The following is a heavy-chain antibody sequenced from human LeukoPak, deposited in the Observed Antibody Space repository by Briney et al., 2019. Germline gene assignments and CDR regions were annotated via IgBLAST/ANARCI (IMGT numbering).Heavy chain of an antibody. CDR1: GFTFSSYW. CDR2: ISSDGSST. CDR3: ARSMIFPPDSFDY. D-gene: IGHD3-22*01. V-gene: IGHV3-74*01. J-gene: IGHJ4*02. Sequence: GGSLRLSCAASGFTFSSYWMLWVRQAPGKGLVWVSRISSDGSSTSYADSVKGRFTISRDNAKNTLYLQMNSLRAEDTAVYYCARSMIFPPDSFDYWGQGTLVTVSS.